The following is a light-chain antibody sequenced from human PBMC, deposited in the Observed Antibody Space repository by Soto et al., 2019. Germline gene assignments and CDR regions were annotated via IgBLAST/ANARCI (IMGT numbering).Light chain of an antibody. CDR2: EVS. V-gene: IGLV2-14*01. Sequence: QSALTQPASVSGSPGQSITISCTGTSRDVGGYNYVSWHQQQPGKAPKVIITEVSNRPSGVSNRFSGSKSGTSASLAITGLQAEDEADYYCQSYDSSLSASVFGGGTKLTVL. J-gene: IGLJ2*01. CDR3: QSYDSSLSASV. CDR1: SRDVGGYNY.